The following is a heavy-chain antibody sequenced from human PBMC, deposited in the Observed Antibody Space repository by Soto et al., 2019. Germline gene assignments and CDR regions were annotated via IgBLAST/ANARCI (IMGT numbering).Heavy chain of an antibody. CDR3: ARSGAGSGWL. V-gene: IGHV4-61*01. CDR2: IYYSGST. CDR1: GGSVSSGRYY. Sequence: QVQLQESGPGLVKPSETLSLTCTVSGGSVSSGRYYWSWSRQPPGKGLEWIGYIYYSGSTNYKSSLRSRVTISLDTSKNQFPLNLSSVTAADTAVYYCARSGAGSGWLGGQGTLVTVSS. D-gene: IGHD6-19*01. J-gene: IGHJ4*02.